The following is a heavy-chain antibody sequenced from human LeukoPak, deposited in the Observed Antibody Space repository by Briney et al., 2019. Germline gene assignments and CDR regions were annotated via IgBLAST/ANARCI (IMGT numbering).Heavy chain of an antibody. V-gene: IGHV4-38-2*02. CDR2: IYYSGST. D-gene: IGHD6-13*01. J-gene: IGHJ5*02. Sequence: PSETLSLTCTVSGYSISSGYYWGWVRQPPGKGLEWIGSIYYSGSTYYNPSLKSRVTISVDTSKNQFSLQLTSVTAADTAVYYCARAYSSSWYFNWFDPWGQGTLVTVSS. CDR3: ARAYSSSWYFNWFDP. CDR1: GYSISSGYY.